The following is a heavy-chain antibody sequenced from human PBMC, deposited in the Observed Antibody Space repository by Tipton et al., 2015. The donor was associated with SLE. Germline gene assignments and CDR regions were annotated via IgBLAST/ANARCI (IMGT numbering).Heavy chain of an antibody. CDR3: ARGRAGESSGIFNS. V-gene: IGHV4-59*11. CDR1: GGSISSHY. Sequence: TLSLTCTVSGGSISSHYWSWIRQPPGKGLEWIGYIYYSGSTNYNPSLKSRVTISVDTSKNQFSLKLSSVTAADTAVYYCARGRAGESSGIFNSWGQGTLVTVSS. J-gene: IGHJ4*02. CDR2: IYYSGST. D-gene: IGHD6-25*01.